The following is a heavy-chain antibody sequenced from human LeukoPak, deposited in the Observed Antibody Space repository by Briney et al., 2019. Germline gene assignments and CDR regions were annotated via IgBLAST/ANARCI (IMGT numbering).Heavy chain of an antibody. CDR1: GSTFSDHY. CDR2: TRNEANSYTT. V-gene: IGHV3-72*01. Sequence: QPGGSLRLSCAASGSTFSDHYTDWVRQAPGKGLEWVGRTRNEANSYTTEYAASVKGRFTISRDDSKNSVYLQMNSLKTEDTAVYYCARARIAAAPYFDYWGQGTLVTVSS. J-gene: IGHJ4*02. D-gene: IGHD6-13*01. CDR3: ARARIAAAPYFDY.